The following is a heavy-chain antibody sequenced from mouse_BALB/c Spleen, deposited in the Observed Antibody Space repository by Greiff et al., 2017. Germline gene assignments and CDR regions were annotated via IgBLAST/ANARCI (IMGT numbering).Heavy chain of an antibody. CDR2: ISSGGSYT. CDR1: GFTFSSYT. CDR3: TRDRVYYGNVSPFAY. J-gene: IGHJ3*01. D-gene: IGHD1-1*01. Sequence: EVQLQESGGGLVKPGGSLKLSCAASGFTFSSYTMSWVRQTPEKRLEWVATISSGGSYTYYPDSVKGRFTISRDNAKNTLYLQMSSLKSEDTAMYYCTRDRVYYGNVSPFAYWGQGTLVTVSA. V-gene: IGHV5-6-4*01.